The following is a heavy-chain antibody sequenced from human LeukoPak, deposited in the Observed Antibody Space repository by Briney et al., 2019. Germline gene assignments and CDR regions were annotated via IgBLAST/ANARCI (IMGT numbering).Heavy chain of an antibody. CDR1: GYTFTGYY. Sequence: GASVKVSCKASGYTFTGYYMHWVRQAPGQGLERMGWINPNSGGTNYAQKFQGRVTMTRDTSISTAYMELSRLRSDDTAVYYCASSYSSSSLLFDYWGQGTLVTVSS. V-gene: IGHV1-2*02. J-gene: IGHJ4*02. CDR2: INPNSGGT. D-gene: IGHD6-6*01. CDR3: ASSYSSSSLLFDY.